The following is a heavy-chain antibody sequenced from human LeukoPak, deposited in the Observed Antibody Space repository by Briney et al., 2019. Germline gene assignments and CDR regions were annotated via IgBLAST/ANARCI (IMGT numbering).Heavy chain of an antibody. CDR3: AKWGDYDGFTGDYDSDW. V-gene: IGHV3-23*01. CDR2: ITDSGGTT. D-gene: IGHD3-9*01. CDR1: GFIFSNYA. J-gene: IGHJ4*02. Sequence: EAGRSLRLSCAASGFIFSNYAMSWVRQAPGKGLEWVSAITDSGGTTLYADSVKGHLIISRENSKNTLYLQMNSLGAEDTAVYYCAKWGDYDGFTGDYDSDWWGQGSLVTVSS.